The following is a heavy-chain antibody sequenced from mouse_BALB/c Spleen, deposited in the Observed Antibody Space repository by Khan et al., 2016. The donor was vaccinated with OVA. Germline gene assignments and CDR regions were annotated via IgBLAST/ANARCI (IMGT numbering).Heavy chain of an antibody. D-gene: IGHD2-10*01. CDR3: ARQPYYHYYVMDY. CDR2: IWSDGST. Sequence: QVQLKESGPGLVAPSQSLSITCTISGFSLTNYGVHWVRPPPGKGLEWLVVIWSDGSTTYNSALKSRLSISKDNSKSQVFLKMNSLQTDDTAMYYCARQPYYHYYVMDYWGQGTSVTVSS. V-gene: IGHV2-6-1*01. CDR1: GFSLTNYG. J-gene: IGHJ4*01.